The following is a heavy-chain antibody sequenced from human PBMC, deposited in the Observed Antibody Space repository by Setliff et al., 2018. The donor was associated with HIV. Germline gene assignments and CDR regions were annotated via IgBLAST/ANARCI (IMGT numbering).Heavy chain of an antibody. CDR3: ARGSSSITIFGVVTPRDAFDI. Sequence: ASVKVSCKASGYTFTSYGISWVRQAPGQGLEWMGWISAYNGNTNYAQKLQGRVTMTTDTSTSTAYMELRSLRSDDTAVYYCARGSSSITIFGVVTPRDAFDIWGQGTMVTVS. J-gene: IGHJ3*02. D-gene: IGHD3-3*01. V-gene: IGHV1-18*01. CDR2: ISAYNGNT. CDR1: GYTFTSYG.